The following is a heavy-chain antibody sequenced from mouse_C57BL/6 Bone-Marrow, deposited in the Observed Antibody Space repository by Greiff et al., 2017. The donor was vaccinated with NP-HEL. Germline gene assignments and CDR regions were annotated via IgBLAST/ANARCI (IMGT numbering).Heavy chain of an antibody. V-gene: IGHV1-69*01. CDR1: GYTFTSYW. CDR3: AIDWDY. D-gene: IGHD4-1*01. Sequence: QVQLQQPGAELVMPGASVKLSCKASGYTFTSYWMHWVKQRPGQGLEWIGEIDPSDSYTNYHHKFKGKSTLTVDKSSSTAYMQLSSLTSEDSAVYYCAIDWDYWGQGTTLTVSS. J-gene: IGHJ2*01. CDR2: IDPSDSYT.